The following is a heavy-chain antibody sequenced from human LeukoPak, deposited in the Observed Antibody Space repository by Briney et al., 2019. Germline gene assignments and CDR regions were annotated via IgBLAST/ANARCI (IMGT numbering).Heavy chain of an antibody. Sequence: NRSETLSLTCTVSGGSISSYYWSWIRQPPGKGLEWIGYIYYSGSTNYNPSLKSRVTISVDTSKNQFSLKLSAVTAADMAVYYCARVQYSSSWYYVDYWGQGTLVTVSS. CDR3: ARVQYSSSWYYVDY. D-gene: IGHD6-13*01. J-gene: IGHJ4*02. CDR1: GGSISSYY. CDR2: IYYSGST. V-gene: IGHV4-59*01.